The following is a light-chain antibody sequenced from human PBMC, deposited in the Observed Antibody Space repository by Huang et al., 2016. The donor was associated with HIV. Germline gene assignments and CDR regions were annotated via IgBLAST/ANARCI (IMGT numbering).Light chain of an antibody. CDR2: DAS. V-gene: IGKV1-5*01. J-gene: IGKJ2*01. CDR3: QQYNSFPYT. Sequence: DIQMTQSPSTLCASVGDRVTITCRASQSISSWLAWYQQKPGKAPKLLIYDASNLETGVPSRFSGSGSGTEFTLTISSLQPDNIATYYCQQYNSFPYTFGQGTKLEI. CDR1: QSISSW.